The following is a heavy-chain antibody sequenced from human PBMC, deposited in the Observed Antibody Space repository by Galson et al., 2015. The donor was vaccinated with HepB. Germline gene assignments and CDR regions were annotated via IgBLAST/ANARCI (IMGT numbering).Heavy chain of an antibody. J-gene: IGHJ4*02. V-gene: IGHV3-30*02. CDR3: ARNTPSSGYHGLHY. Sequence: QAPGKGLEWVAYIRYDGSIKYYADSVKGRFTISRDNSKNTLYLQMNSLRAEDTAVYYCARNTPSSGYHGLHYGGQGTLVTVSS. CDR2: IRYDGSIK. D-gene: IGHD5-12*01.